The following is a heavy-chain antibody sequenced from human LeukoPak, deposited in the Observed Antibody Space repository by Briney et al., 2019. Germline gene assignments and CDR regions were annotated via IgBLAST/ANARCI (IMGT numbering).Heavy chain of an antibody. V-gene: IGHV3-64D*09. D-gene: IGHD2/OR15-2a*01. CDR2: ISRNGGST. CDR3: VKDLRSDFMGVLSRYLSY. J-gene: IGHJ4*02. CDR1: GFTFSSFA. Sequence: GGSLRLSCSASGFTFSSFAMHWVRQAPGKGLEYVAAISRNGGSTYYADSVKGRFTISRDNSKSTLYLQMSGLRAEDTAVYLCVKDLRSDFMGVLSRYLSYWGQGTLVTVSP.